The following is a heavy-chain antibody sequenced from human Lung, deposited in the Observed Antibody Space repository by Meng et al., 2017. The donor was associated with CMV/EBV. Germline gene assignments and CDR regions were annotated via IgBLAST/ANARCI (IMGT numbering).Heavy chain of an antibody. CDR2: INPNPNFDDT. J-gene: IGHJ3*02. CDR3: ARVQFLEKPNDAFNI. CDR1: GYTFIGYH. Sequence: ASXXVSXKASGYTFIGYHIHWVRQAPGQGLEWMGWINPNPNFDDTTYAQKFQGRVTITRDMSISTAYMELTRLRPDDTAVYYCARVQFLEKPNDAFNIWGQAXMVTVSS. D-gene: IGHD2-21*01. V-gene: IGHV1-2*02.